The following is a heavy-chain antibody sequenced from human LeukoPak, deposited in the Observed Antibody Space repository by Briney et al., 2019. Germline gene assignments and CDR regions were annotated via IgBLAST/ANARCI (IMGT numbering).Heavy chain of an antibody. J-gene: IGHJ6*02. D-gene: IGHD3-10*01. CDR2: INAGNGNT. CDR3: ASSNYYGSGSYYPYYGMDV. CDR1: GGTFTSYA. Sequence: ASVKVSCKASGGTFTSYAMHWVRQAPGQRLEWMGWINAGNGNTKYSQKFQGRVTITRDTSASTAYMELSSLRSEDTAVYYCASSNYYGSGSYYPYYGMDVWGQGTTVTVSS. V-gene: IGHV1-3*01.